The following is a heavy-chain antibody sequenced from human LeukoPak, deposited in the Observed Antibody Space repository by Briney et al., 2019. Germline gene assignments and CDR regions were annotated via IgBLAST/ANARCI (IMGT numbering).Heavy chain of an antibody. CDR2: IIIVIIYT. Sequence: KPGGSLRLSFTASGFTFSDYYMSWIRQVPGKGLEWVSYIIIVIIYTNYADSVNVRFTLSRDNAKHSLYLQMNSLRAEDTAVYYCARGDYYGSGSYYKFDYWGQGTLVTVSS. D-gene: IGHD3-10*01. V-gene: IGHV3-11*06. CDR3: ARGDYYGSGSYYKFDY. CDR1: GFTFSDYY. J-gene: IGHJ4*02.